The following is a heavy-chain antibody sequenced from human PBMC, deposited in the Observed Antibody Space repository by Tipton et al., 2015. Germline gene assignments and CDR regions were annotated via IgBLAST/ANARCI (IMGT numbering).Heavy chain of an antibody. CDR1: GVSISGTSYY. CDR3: ASLLLYGDYVHGLGY. D-gene: IGHD4-17*01. V-gene: IGHV4-39*02. CDR2: IYYSGDM. J-gene: IGHJ4*02. Sequence: TLSLTCTVSGVSISGTSYYWGWIRQPPGKGLEWIGSIYYSGDMYYNPSLKSRVPMSVDTSNNHFSLRLTSLTASDTAVYYCASLLLYGDYVHGLGYWGRGTLVTVSS.